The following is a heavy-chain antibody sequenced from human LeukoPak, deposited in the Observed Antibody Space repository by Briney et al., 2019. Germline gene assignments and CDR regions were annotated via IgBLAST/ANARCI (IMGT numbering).Heavy chain of an antibody. J-gene: IGHJ4*02. D-gene: IGHD3-22*01. V-gene: IGHV3-48*01. CDR1: GFTFSSYS. Sequence: PGGSLRLSCAASGFTFSSYSMNWVRQAPGKGLEWVSYISSSSSTIYYADSVKGRFTISRDNAKNSLYLQMNSLRAEDTAVYYRARDRHEYYYDSSGYYYWGQGTLVTVSS. CDR2: ISSSSSTI. CDR3: ARDRHEYYYDSSGYYY.